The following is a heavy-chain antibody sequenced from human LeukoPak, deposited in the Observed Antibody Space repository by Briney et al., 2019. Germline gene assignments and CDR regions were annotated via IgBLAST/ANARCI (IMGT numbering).Heavy chain of an antibody. V-gene: IGHV4-34*01. CDR3: ARTYCSSTSCYPYAEYFQH. J-gene: IGHJ1*01. CDR1: GGSFSGYY. D-gene: IGHD2-2*01. CDR2: INHSGST. Sequence: PSETLSLTCAVYGGSFSGYYWSWIRQPPGKGLEWIGEINHSGSTNYNPSLKSRVTISVDTSKNQFSLKLSSVTAADTAVYYCARTYCSSTSCYPYAEYFQHWGQGTLVTVSS.